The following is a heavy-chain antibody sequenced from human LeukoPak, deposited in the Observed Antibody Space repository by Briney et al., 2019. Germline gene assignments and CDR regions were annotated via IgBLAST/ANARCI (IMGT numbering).Heavy chain of an antibody. Sequence: ASVNVSCKASGYTFTSYGISWVRQAPGQGLEWMGWISAYSTYNGNTNYAQKFQGRVTMTTDTSTSTAYMELRGLRSDDTAVYYCTRDLGQWLLQGIFFDYWGQGTLVTVSS. D-gene: IGHD5-12*01. CDR2: ISAYSTYNGNT. J-gene: IGHJ4*02. V-gene: IGHV1-18*01. CDR3: TRDLGQWLLQGIFFDY. CDR1: GYTFTSYG.